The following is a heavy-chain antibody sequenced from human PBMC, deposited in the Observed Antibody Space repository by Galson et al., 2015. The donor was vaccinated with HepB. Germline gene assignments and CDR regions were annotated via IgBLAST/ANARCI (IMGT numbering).Heavy chain of an antibody. Sequence: ETLSLTCTLSGGSISSYYWSWIRQPPGKGLEWIGFVYYSGNTNYNPSLKSRVTISEDTAKNQFSLKLSSVTAADTAVYYCARVVVVPGDPHLYGMDVWGQGPTVTVSS. D-gene: IGHD2-2*01. CDR2: VYYSGNT. CDR3: ARVVVVPGDPHLYGMDV. V-gene: IGHV4-59*08. J-gene: IGHJ6*02. CDR1: GGSISSYY.